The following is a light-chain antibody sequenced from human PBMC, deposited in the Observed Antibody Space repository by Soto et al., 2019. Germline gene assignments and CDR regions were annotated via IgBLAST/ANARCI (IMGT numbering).Light chain of an antibody. CDR2: GAS. J-gene: IGKJ1*01. CDR1: QSISAW. V-gene: IGKV3-20*01. CDR3: QQHGSSPWM. Sequence: TQSPSTLSATAGDRVTITCRASQSISAWLAWYQQKPGQAPRLLIYGASSRATGIPDRFSGSGSGTDFTLTIRRLEPEDFAVYYCQQHGSSPWMFGQGTKVDIK.